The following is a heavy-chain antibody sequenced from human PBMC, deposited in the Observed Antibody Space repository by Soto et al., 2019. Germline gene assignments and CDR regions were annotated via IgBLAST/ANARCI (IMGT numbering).Heavy chain of an antibody. V-gene: IGHV3-48*03. CDR3: ARDRYYDSSGYYDAFDI. CDR1: GFTFSSYE. CDR2: ISSSGSTI. Sequence: GGSLRLSCAASGFTFSSYEMNWVRQAPGRGLEWVSYISSSGSTIYYADSVKGRFTISRDNAKNSLYLQMNSLRAEDTAVYYCARDRYYDSSGYYDAFDIGGQGTMV. D-gene: IGHD3-22*01. J-gene: IGHJ3*02.